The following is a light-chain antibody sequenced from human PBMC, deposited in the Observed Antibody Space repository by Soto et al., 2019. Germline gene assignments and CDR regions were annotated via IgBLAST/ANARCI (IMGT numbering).Light chain of an antibody. Sequence: EIVLTQSPATLSLSPGERATLSCRASQSVSTYLGWYQEKPGQPPRLVFSEASNRATGIPARFSGSGSGTDFTLTIRSLEPEDSAFYFCHQRYSWPHTFGQGTKLEI. V-gene: IGKV3-11*01. J-gene: IGKJ2*01. CDR2: EAS. CDR1: QSVSTY. CDR3: HQRYSWPHT.